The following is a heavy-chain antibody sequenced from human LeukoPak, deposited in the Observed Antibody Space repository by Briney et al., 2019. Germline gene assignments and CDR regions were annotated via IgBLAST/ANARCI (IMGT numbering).Heavy chain of an antibody. J-gene: IGHJ4*02. Sequence: GGSLRLSCAASGFTFSSYGMHWVRQAPGKGLEWVAFIRYDGSNKYYADSVKGRFTISRDNSKDTLYLQMNSLRAEDTAVYYCAKDQVVPAAKAGRYFDYWGQGTLVTVSS. CDR3: AKDQVVPAAKAGRYFDY. V-gene: IGHV3-30*02. CDR2: IRYDGSNK. CDR1: GFTFSSYG. D-gene: IGHD2-2*01.